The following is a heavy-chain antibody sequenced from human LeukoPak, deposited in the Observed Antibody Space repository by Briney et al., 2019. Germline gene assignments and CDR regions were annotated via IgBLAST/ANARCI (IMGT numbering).Heavy chain of an antibody. J-gene: IGHJ4*02. CDR3: ARDFQIAAGGEYNFDY. Sequence: GSLRLSCAASGFTFSSYSMNWVRQAPGKGLEWVSYISSSSSTIYYADSVKGRFTISRDNAKNSLYLQMNSLRAEDTAVYYCARDFQIAAGGEYNFDYWGQGTLVTVSS. CDR1: GFTFSSYS. D-gene: IGHD6-13*01. CDR2: ISSSSSTI. V-gene: IGHV3-48*01.